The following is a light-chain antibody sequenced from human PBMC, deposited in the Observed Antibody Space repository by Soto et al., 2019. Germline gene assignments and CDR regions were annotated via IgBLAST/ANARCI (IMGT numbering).Light chain of an antibody. CDR2: WAS. V-gene: IGKV4-1*01. Sequence: DIVMTQSPDSLAVSLGVRATINCKSSQSVLYSSDNKNYLAWYQQKPGQPPKLLFYWASTRASGVPDRFSGSGSGTDFTLTISSLQAEDVAVYYCQQYYGSPTFGGGTKVEIK. CDR1: QSVLYSSDNKNY. J-gene: IGKJ4*01. CDR3: QQYYGSPT.